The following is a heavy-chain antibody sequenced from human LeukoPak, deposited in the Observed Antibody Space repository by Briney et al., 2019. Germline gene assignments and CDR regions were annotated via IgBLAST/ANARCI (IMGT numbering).Heavy chain of an antibody. J-gene: IGHJ4*02. Sequence: PSGTLSLTCAVSGGSISSSSYYWGWIRQPPGKGLEWIGSIYYSGSTYYNPSLKSRVTISVDTSKNQFSLKLSSVTAADTAVYYCARGHPHGWELYLGYWGQGTLVTVSS. D-gene: IGHD4-23*01. CDR1: GGSISSSSYY. V-gene: IGHV4-39*07. CDR2: IYYSGST. CDR3: ARGHPHGWELYLGY.